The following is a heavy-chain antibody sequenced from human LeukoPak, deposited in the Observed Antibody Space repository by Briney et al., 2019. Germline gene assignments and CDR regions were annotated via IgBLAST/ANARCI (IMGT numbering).Heavy chain of an antibody. Sequence: GGSLRLSCSASGFTFSSYGMHWVRQAPGKGLEWVAVISYDGSNKYYADSVKGRFTISRDNSKNTLYLQMNSLRAEDTAVYYCAKELADIVVVVAASRSYGMDVWGQGTTVTVSS. V-gene: IGHV3-30*18. CDR2: ISYDGSNK. D-gene: IGHD2-15*01. CDR3: AKELADIVVVVAASRSYGMDV. J-gene: IGHJ6*02. CDR1: GFTFSSYG.